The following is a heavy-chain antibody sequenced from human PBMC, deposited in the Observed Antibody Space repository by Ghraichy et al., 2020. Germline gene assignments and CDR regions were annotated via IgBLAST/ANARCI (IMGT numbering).Heavy chain of an antibody. CDR2: ISESGSGT. V-gene: IGHV3-23*01. D-gene: IGHD6-6*01. CDR1: GFTFSRYA. J-gene: IGHJ4*02. Sequence: GGSLRLSCAGSGFTFSRYAMSWVRQAPGKGLKWVSGISESGSGTYYADSVKGRFMISRDNSGNTLNLQMNSLRAVDLALYYCAKSDSTSSSTFAYSGQGTLVTVSS. CDR3: AKSDSTSSSTFAY.